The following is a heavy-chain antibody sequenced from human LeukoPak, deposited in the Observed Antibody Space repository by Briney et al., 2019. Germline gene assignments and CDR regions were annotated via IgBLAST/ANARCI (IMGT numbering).Heavy chain of an antibody. CDR1: GFTVSSNY. D-gene: IGHD2/OR15-2a*01. CDR3: AGFRRATFGYFDY. V-gene: IGHV3-53*04. Sequence: PGGSLRLSCAASGFTVSSNYMSWVRQAPGKGLEWVGVIYSGGSTSYADSVKGRFTISRHNSKNTLYLRMQSVRTEDTAVYYCAGFRRATFGYFDYWGQGTLVTVSS. CDR2: IYSGGST. J-gene: IGHJ4*02.